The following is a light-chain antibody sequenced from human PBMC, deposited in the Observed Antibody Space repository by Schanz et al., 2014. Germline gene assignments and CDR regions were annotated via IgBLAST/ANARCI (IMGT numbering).Light chain of an antibody. CDR3: QQRSNWPPT. V-gene: IGKV3-11*01. J-gene: IGKJ5*01. CDR1: QSVTSW. CDR2: GAS. Sequence: EIVLTQSPATLSLSPGERATLSCRASQSVTSWLAWYQQKPGQAPRLLIYGASNRATGIPARFGGSGSGTDFTLTISSLDPEDFAVYYCQQRSNWPPTFGQGTRLEIK.